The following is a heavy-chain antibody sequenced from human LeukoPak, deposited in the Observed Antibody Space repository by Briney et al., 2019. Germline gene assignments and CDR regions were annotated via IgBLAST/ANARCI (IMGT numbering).Heavy chain of an antibody. D-gene: IGHD3-10*01. CDR3: ARVGSGSYYY. CDR1: GFTFSIYA. J-gene: IGHJ4*02. Sequence: GGSLRLSCAVSGFTFSIYAMHCVRQAPGKGLEYVSAISSNGGSTYYANSVKGRFTISRDNSKNTLYLQMGSLIAEDMAGYYCARVGSGSYYYWGQGTLVTVSS. CDR2: ISSNGGST. V-gene: IGHV3-64*01.